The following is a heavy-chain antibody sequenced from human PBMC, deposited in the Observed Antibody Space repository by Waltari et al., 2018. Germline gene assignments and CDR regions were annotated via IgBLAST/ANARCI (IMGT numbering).Heavy chain of an antibody. CDR2: IKKDGSEK. CDR3: ARDYYYYIDV. CDR1: GFTFSSYW. J-gene: IGHJ6*03. Sequence: EVQLVESGGGLVQPGGSLRLSCAASGFTFSSYWISWVRQAPGKGLEWVANIKKDGSEKYYVDAVKGRFTISRDNAKNSLYLQMNSVRAEDTALYYCARDYYYYIDVWGKGTTVTVSS. V-gene: IGHV3-7*01.